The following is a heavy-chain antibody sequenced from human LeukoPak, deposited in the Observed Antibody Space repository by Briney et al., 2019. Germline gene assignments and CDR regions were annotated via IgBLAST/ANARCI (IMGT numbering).Heavy chain of an antibody. J-gene: IGHJ4*02. CDR3: ARKPFFDY. D-gene: IGHD1-14*01. CDR2: ISGSGGYT. V-gene: IGHV3-23*01. Sequence: GGSLRLSCAASGFTFSTYAMSWLRQCPGKGVEWGSGISGSGGYTFYADSVKGRFTISRDNSKNTLYLQMNSLRAEDTAVYYCARKPFFDYWGQGTLVPVFS. CDR1: GFTFSTYA.